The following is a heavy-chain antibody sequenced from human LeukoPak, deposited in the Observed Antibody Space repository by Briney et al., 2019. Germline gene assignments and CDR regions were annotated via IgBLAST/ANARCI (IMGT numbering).Heavy chain of an antibody. J-gene: IGHJ6*02. Sequence: SVTVSCKASGGTFSSYAISWVRQAPGQGLEWMGGIIPIFGTANYAQKFQGRVTITADESTSTAYMELSSLRSEDTAVYYCARGELYYYYGMDVWGQGTTVTVSS. V-gene: IGHV1-69*13. CDR3: ARGELYYYYGMDV. CDR1: GGTFSSYA. CDR2: IIPIFGTA. D-gene: IGHD1-7*01.